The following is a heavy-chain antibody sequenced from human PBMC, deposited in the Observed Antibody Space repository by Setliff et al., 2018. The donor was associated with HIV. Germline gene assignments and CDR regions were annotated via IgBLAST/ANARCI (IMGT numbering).Heavy chain of an antibody. J-gene: IGHJ4*02. Sequence: PGGSLRLSCVASGFTFSNFGMSWVRQAPGKGLEWVSGIDPSGGSTSYADSVKGRFTISRDNSKNTLYLQLNSLRAEDTAMYYCARAFSGYYFDYWGQGTLVTVSS. CDR2: IDPSGGST. V-gene: IGHV3-23*01. D-gene: IGHD3-3*01. CDR1: GFTFSNFG. CDR3: ARAFSGYYFDY.